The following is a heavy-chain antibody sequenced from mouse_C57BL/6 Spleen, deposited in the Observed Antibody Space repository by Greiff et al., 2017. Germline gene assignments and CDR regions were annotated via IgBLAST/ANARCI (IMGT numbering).Heavy chain of an antibody. CDR1: GYAFSSSW. V-gene: IGHV1-82*01. CDR3: ARHSSYYAMGC. CDR2: IYPGDGDT. Sequence: QVQLQQSGPELVKPGASVKISCKASGYAFSSSWMNWVKQRPGKGLEWIGRIYPGDGDTNYNGKFKGKATLTADKSSSTAYMQLSSLTSEDSAVYFCARHSSYYAMGCWGQGTSVTVSS. J-gene: IGHJ4*01.